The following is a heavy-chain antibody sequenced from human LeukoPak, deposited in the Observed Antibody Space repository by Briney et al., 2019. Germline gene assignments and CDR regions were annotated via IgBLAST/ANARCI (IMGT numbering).Heavy chain of an antibody. D-gene: IGHD1-7*01. CDR2: VYNSGDT. V-gene: IGHV4-4*08. CDR3: AREGLELHPGFDY. Sequence: SETLSLTCTVSGGSPSSDYWSWIRQSPGKGLEWVGYVYNSGDTGKNPSLKSRVTILLDTSKNQCSLKLTSVSAADTAVYYCAREGLELHPGFDYWGLGTLVTVSS. CDR1: GGSPSSDY. J-gene: IGHJ4*02.